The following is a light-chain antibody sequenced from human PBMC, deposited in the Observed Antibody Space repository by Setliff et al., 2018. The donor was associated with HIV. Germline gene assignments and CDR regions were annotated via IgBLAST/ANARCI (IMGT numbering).Light chain of an antibody. J-gene: IGLJ1*01. CDR2: SNN. CDR3: AAWDDSLNGPYYV. V-gene: IGLV1-44*01. CDR1: SSNIGSNT. Sequence: QSVLAQPPSASGTPGQRVAISCSGSSSNIGSNTVNWYQQLPRTAPKLLIYSNNQRPSGFPDRFSGSKSGTSASLAISGLQSEDEADYYCAAWDDSLNGPYYVFGTGTKVTV.